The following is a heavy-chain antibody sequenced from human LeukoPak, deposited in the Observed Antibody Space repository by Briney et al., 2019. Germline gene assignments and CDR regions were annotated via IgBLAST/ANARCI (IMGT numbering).Heavy chain of an antibody. Sequence: PGGSLRLSCAVSGFTFTNYWMHWVRQPPGKGLVWVSCLQSDGITTRYADSVKGRFTISRDDSKDSLYLQMNSLKTEDTAVYYCTTIQFARTMSFDYWGQGTLVAVSS. J-gene: IGHJ4*02. V-gene: IGHV3-74*01. CDR2: LQSDGITT. CDR3: TTIQFARTMSFDY. CDR1: GFTFTNYW. D-gene: IGHD5-24*01.